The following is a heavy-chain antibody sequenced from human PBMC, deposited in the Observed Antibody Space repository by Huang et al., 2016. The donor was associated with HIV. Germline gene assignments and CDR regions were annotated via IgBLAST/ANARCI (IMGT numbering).Heavy chain of an antibody. Sequence: QVQLVESGGGLVKPGGSLRLSCAASGFTFSDHYMSWISQAPGMGLEWVSHISESGSTSYYADSVKGRFTISRDNAKKLVYLQMNSLRADDTAVYFCARDKAWFDPWGQGTLVTVSS. CDR3: ARDKAWFDP. V-gene: IGHV3-11*04. CDR2: ISESGSTS. J-gene: IGHJ5*02. CDR1: GFTFSDHY.